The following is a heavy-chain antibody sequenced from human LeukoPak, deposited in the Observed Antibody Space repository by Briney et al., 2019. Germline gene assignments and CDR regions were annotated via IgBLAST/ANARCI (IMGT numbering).Heavy chain of an antibody. D-gene: IGHD5-12*01. Sequence: SGGSLRLSCEASGFSFSIYGMSWVRQAPGKGLEWVSGISGSGGNTYYAEALAGRFTVSRDNSKNTLYLQMNSLRAEDTAVYYCARGPSGYHNTGGQGTLVTVSS. CDR3: ARGPSGYHNT. CDR2: ISGSGGNT. J-gene: IGHJ4*02. V-gene: IGHV3-23*01. CDR1: GFSFSIYG.